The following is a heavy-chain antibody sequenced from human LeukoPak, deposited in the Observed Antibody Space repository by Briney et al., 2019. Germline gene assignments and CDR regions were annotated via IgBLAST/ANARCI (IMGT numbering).Heavy chain of an antibody. V-gene: IGHV4-34*01. CDR2: INHSGST. CDR3: ARGPTYYYDSSGYYSGLDAFDI. D-gene: IGHD3-22*01. J-gene: IGHJ3*02. CDR1: GGSFSGYY. Sequence: SETLSLTCAVYGGSFSGYYWSWIRQPPGKGLEWIGEINHSGSTNYNPSLKSRVTISVDTSKDQFSLKLSSVTAADTAVYYCARGPTYYYDSSGYYSGLDAFDIWGQGTMVTVSS.